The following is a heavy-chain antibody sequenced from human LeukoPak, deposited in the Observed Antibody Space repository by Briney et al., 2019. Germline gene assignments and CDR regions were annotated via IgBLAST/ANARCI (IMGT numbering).Heavy chain of an antibody. CDR1: GFTFSTYT. CDR3: AIDPNWGTHS. V-gene: IGHV3-23*01. J-gene: IGHJ4*02. CDR2: IGSSGGGI. Sequence: GGSLRLSCAASGFTFSTYTMYWVRHPPGKGLEWVSIIGSSGGGIHYAASVKGRFAISRDNSKSALYLQMNSLRVEDTAVYYCAIDPNWGTHSWGQGVLVTVSS. D-gene: IGHD7-27*01.